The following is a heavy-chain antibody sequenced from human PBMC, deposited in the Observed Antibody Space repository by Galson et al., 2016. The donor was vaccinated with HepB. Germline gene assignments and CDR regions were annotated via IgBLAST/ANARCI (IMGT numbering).Heavy chain of an antibody. CDR3: ATVGGSSYGLRSDPLDI. CDR1: GFTVTHDY. J-gene: IGHJ3*02. Sequence: SLRLSCATPGFTVTHDYMTWVRQAPGKGLEWVSLIYGSDNTYYADSVKGRFTISRDISKSTLFLQMNSLRAEDTAVYYCATVGGSSYGLRSDPLDIWGQGTMVTVSS. CDR2: IYGSDNT. V-gene: IGHV3-53*01. D-gene: IGHD5-18*01.